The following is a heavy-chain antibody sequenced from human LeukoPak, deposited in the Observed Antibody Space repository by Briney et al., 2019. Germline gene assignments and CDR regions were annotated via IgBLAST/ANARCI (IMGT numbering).Heavy chain of an antibody. CDR3: ARGRRHYYGSGSYYNPFDY. J-gene: IGHJ4*02. CDR1: GGSFSGYY. V-gene: IGHV4-34*01. Sequence: NPSETLSLTCAVYGGSFSGYYWSWIRQPPGKGLEWIGEINHSGSTNYNPSLKSRVTISVDTSKNQFSLKLSSVTAADTDVYYCARGRRHYYGSGSYYNPFDYWGQGTLVTVSS. CDR2: INHSGST. D-gene: IGHD3-10*01.